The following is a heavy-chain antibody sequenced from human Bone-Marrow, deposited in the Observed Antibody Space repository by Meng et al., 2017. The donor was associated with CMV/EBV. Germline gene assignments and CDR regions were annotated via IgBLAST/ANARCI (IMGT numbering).Heavy chain of an antibody. J-gene: IGHJ6*02. Sequence: GGSLRLSCAASGFTFSSYSMNWVRQAPGKGLEWVSSISSSSSYIYYADSVKGRFTISRDNAKNSLYLQMNSLRAEDTAVYYCARDDGSSSHYYYYGMDVWGQGPTVTVSS. D-gene: IGHD6-6*01. V-gene: IGHV3-21*01. CDR2: ISSSSSYI. CDR3: ARDDGSSSHYYYYGMDV. CDR1: GFTFSSYS.